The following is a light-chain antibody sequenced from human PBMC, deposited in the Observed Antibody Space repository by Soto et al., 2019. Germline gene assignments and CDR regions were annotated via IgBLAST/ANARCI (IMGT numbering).Light chain of an antibody. CDR3: ATRDNSLSRWV. J-gene: IGLJ3*02. V-gene: IGLV1-47*02. Sequence: QSVLSPPPSASGTPGQRGTISCPGSRSNIETNYVYWYKQLPGTAPKLLIYCNDQRPSGVPDRLSGSKSGTSASLAISGLRSEDEAEYYCATRDNSLSRWVFGGGTKVTVL. CDR1: RSNIETNY. CDR2: CND.